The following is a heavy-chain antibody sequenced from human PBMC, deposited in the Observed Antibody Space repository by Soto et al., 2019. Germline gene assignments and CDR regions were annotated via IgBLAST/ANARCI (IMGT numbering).Heavy chain of an antibody. D-gene: IGHD6-19*01. V-gene: IGHV4-34*01. Sequence: SETLSLTCAVYGGSFSGYYWSWIRQPPGKGLEWIGEINHSGSTNYNPSLKSRVTISVDTSKNQFSLKLSSVTAADTAVYYCARGRVAGTFYYYYGMDVWGQGTTVTVSS. CDR3: ARGRVAGTFYYYYGMDV. CDR2: INHSGST. CDR1: GGSFSGYY. J-gene: IGHJ6*02.